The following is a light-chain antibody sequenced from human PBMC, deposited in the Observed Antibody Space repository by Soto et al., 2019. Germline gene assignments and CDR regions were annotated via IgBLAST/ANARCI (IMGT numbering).Light chain of an antibody. V-gene: IGLV2-8*01. Sequence: QSVLTQPPSASGSPGQSVTISCTGTSSDIGAYIYVSWYQQHPGKAPKLMISEVSRRPSGVPERFSGSKSGNTASLTVSGLQADDEAHYYCVSYIESSLTHWVFGGGTKLTVL. CDR1: SSDIGAYIY. CDR2: EVS. CDR3: VSYIESSLTHWV. J-gene: IGLJ3*02.